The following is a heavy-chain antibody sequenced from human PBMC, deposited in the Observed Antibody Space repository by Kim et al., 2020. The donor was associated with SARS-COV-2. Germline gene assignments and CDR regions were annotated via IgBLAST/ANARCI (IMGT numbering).Heavy chain of an antibody. CDR3: AKMGEQQPDY. D-gene: IGHD6-13*01. J-gene: IGHJ4*02. V-gene: IGHV3-23*01. CDR2: T. Sequence: THYPHTVKGRFTISRDNAQNTLYLQMNSLRAEDTAVYYCAKMGEQQPDYWGQGTLVTVSS.